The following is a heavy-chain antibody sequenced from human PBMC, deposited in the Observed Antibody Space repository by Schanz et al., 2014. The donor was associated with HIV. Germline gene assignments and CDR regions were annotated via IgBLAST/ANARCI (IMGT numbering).Heavy chain of an antibody. Sequence: QVQLVESGGGVVQPGRSLRLSCAASGFTFTSFGMHWVRQAPGKGLDWVAAIWYDGSNKYYVDSVKDRFTISRDNSKNTLYLQMNGLRADDTAVYYCARTSRIVIPDRDPRLSYLYGMDVWGQGTTVTVSS. CDR3: ARTSRIVIPDRDPRLSYLYGMDV. J-gene: IGHJ6*02. D-gene: IGHD1-26*01. V-gene: IGHV3-33*01. CDR2: IWYDGSNK. CDR1: GFTFTSFG.